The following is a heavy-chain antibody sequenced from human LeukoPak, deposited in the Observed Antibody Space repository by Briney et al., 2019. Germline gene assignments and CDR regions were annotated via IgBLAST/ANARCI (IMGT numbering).Heavy chain of an antibody. CDR3: ARAGVVAATNYYYGMDV. D-gene: IGHD2-15*01. CDR2: MYYSGST. J-gene: IGHJ6*02. V-gene: IGHV4-59*01. Sequence: SETLSLTCTVSGGSISDNYWTWIRQPPGKGLEWIGYMYYSGSTNYNPSFKSRVIISVDTSKNQFSLKLSSVTAADTAVYYCARAGVVAATNYYYGMDVWGQGTTVTVSS. CDR1: GGSISDNY.